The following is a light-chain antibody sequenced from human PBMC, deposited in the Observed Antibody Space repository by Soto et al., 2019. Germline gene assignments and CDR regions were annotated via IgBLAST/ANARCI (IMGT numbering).Light chain of an antibody. CDR1: ENVSNNY. CDR3: QQYGSSPPYT. V-gene: IGKV3-20*01. J-gene: IGKJ2*01. Sequence: EVVLTQSPGTLSLSPGERATLSCRASENVSNNYLAWYQQKPGQAPRLLIFGSSDRAAGLPDRFSGSGSGTDFTLTISSLEPEDFAVYYCQQYGSSPPYTFGQGTKLQIK. CDR2: GSS.